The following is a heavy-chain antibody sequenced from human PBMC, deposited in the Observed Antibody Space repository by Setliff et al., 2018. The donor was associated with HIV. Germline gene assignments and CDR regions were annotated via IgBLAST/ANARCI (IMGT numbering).Heavy chain of an antibody. J-gene: IGHJ3*02. V-gene: IGHV4-38-2*02. CDR1: GYSISSGYY. CDR3: ARDTHAFDI. CDR2: INHSGST. Sequence: KLPETLSLTCAVSGYSISSGYYWSWIRQPPGKGLEWIGEINHSGSTNYSPSLKSRVTISADTSKNQFSLKLSSVTTADTAVYYCARDTHAFDIWGQGTMVTVS.